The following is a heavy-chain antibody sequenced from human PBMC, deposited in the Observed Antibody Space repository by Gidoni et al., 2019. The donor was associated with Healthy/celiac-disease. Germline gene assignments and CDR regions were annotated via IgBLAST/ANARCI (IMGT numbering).Heavy chain of an antibody. CDR1: GRTVRSYS. CDR3: AAYSSGWLDYYSYGMDV. D-gene: IGHD6-19*01. J-gene: IGHJ6*02. Sequence: EVQLVEAGGGLVKPGGALRLACAAPGRTVRSYSTNWVRQDPGKGLECVSSISSSSSYIYYADSVKCLFTISRDNSKNSLYLQMNSLRAEDTAVYYCAAYSSGWLDYYSYGMDVWGQGTTVTVSS. V-gene: IGHV3-21*01. CDR2: ISSSSSYI.